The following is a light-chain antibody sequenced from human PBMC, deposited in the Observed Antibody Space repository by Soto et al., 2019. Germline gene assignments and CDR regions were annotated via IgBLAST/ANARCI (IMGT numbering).Light chain of an antibody. CDR2: GAS. CDR3: QQYYSYPWT. CDR1: QSISSY. J-gene: IGKJ1*01. Sequence: DIQMTQSPSSLSASLGDRVAMTCRASQSISSYLNWYQHKPGAAPKLLIFGASNLESGVPSRFSGSGSGTDFTLTISCLQSEDFATYYCQQYYSYPWTFGQGTKVDIK. V-gene: IGKV1-39*01.